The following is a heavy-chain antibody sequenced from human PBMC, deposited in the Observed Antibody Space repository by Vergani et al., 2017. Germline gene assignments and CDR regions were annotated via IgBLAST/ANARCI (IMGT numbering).Heavy chain of an antibody. J-gene: IGHJ3*02. D-gene: IGHD3-9*01. CDR3: AKSVLRYFDWSTRGGDAFDI. CDR2: IIPIFGTA. CDR1: GGTFSSYA. V-gene: IGHV1-69*06. Sequence: QVQLVQSGAEVKKPGSSVKVSCKASGGTFSSYAISWVRQAPGQGLEWMGGIIPIFGTANYAQKFQGRVTITADKSTSTAYMELSSLRSEDTAVYYCAKSVLRYFDWSTRGGDAFDIWGQGTMVTVSS.